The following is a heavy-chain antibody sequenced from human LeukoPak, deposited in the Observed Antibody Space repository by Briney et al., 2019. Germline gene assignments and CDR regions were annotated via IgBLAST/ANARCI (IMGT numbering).Heavy chain of an antibody. CDR2: ISSSSSYI. Sequence: PGGSLRLSCAASGFTFSSYSMNWVRQAPGKGLEWVSSISSSSSYINYADSVKGRFTISRDNAKNSLYLQMNSLRAEDTAVYYCATSLSYDILTGYLWYMDVWGQGTLVTVSS. J-gene: IGHJ4*02. V-gene: IGHV3-21*01. CDR1: GFTFSSYS. D-gene: IGHD3-9*01. CDR3: ATSLSYDILTGYLWYMDV.